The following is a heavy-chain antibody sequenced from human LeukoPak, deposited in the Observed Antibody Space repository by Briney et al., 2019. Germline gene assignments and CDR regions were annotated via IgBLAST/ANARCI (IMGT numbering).Heavy chain of an antibody. J-gene: IGHJ4*02. CDR2: IWFDGKNT. D-gene: IGHD6-19*01. Sequence: AGGPLRLSCAASGFTFSTHAMHWVRQAPAKGLEWVAMIWFDGKNTHYVDSVKGRFTISRDNSKNTVDLRMNSLRAEDTAVYYCTRDPPSSGWSFDYWGQGTLVTVSS. V-gene: IGHV3-33*01. CDR3: TRDPPSSGWSFDY. CDR1: GFTFSTHA.